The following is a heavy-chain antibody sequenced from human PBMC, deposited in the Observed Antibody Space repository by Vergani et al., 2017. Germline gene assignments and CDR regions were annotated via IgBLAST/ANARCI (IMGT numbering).Heavy chain of an antibody. V-gene: IGHV5-51*01. Sequence: EVQLVQSGAEVKKPGESLKISCKGSGYSFTSYWIGWVRQMPGKGLEWMGIIYPGDSDTRYSPSFQGQVTISADKSISTAYLQWSSLKASDTAMYYCARASAIVVVVAATCDAFDIWGQGTMVTVSS. CDR2: IYPGDSDT. D-gene: IGHD2-15*01. CDR3: ARASAIVVVVAATCDAFDI. J-gene: IGHJ3*02. CDR1: GYSFTSYW.